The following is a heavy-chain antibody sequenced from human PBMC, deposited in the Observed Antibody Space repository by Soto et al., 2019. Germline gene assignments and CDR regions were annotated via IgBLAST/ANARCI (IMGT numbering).Heavy chain of an antibody. V-gene: IGHV4-39*01. CDR1: GGSISSSSYY. CDR3: ARRGGVATNAFDI. D-gene: IGHD5-12*01. J-gene: IGHJ3*02. CDR2: IYYSGST. Sequence: QLQLQESGPGLVKPSETLSLTCTVSGGSISSSSYYWGWIRQPPGKGLEWIGIIYYSGSTYYNPSLMGRVPMSVATSKNQFSRKLGSVTAADTAVYYWARRGGVATNAFDIWGQGTMVTVSS.